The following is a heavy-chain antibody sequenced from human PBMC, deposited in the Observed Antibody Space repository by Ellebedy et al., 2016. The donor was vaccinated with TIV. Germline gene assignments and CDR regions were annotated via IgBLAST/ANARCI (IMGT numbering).Heavy chain of an antibody. CDR3: ARHPDSSNWYMVWWFDP. CDR1: GGSFSGYY. CDR2: INHSGST. V-gene: IGHV4-34*01. Sequence: MPSETLSLTCAVYGGSFSGYYWSRIRQPPGKGLEWSGKINHSGSTNYNPSLKSRVTISLDTSKNQFSLKLSSVTAADTAVYYCARHPDSSNWYMVWWFDPWGQGTLVTVSS. D-gene: IGHD6-13*01. J-gene: IGHJ5*02.